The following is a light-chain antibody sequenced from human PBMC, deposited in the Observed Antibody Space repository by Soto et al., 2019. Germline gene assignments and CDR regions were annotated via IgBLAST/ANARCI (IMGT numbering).Light chain of an antibody. CDR2: DFS. V-gene: IGLV2-14*01. CDR3: SSYTSSSTLPYV. J-gene: IGLJ1*01. CDR1: SSDVGGYNY. Sequence: QSVLTQPASVSGSPGQSITISCTGTSSDVGGYNYVSWYQQHPGKAPIFLIYDFSNRPSGFSYRFSGSKSGNTASLTISGLQAEDEADYYCSSYTSSSTLPYVFGTGTKVTVL.